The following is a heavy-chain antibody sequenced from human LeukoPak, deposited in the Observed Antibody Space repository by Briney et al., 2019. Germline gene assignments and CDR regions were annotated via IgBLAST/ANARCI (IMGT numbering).Heavy chain of an antibody. CDR1: GGTFSSYA. CDR2: IIPIFGTA. Sequence: SVKVSCKASGGTFSSYAISWVRQAPGQGLEWMGGIIPIFGTANYAQKFQGRVTITADESTSTAYMELSSLRSEDTAVYYCASSGDIVAYYFDYWGQGTLVTVSS. CDR3: ASSGDIVAYYFDY. D-gene: IGHD5-12*01. V-gene: IGHV1-69*13. J-gene: IGHJ4*02.